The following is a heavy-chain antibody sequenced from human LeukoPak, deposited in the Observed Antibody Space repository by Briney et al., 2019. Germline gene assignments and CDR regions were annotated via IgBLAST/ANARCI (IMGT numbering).Heavy chain of an antibody. J-gene: IGHJ3*02. CDR1: GGSISISNYY. V-gene: IGHV4-61*05. CDR3: ARERDAVEDIVVVPAANDAFDI. CDR2: IYYSGST. Sequence: PSETLSLTCNVSGGSISISNYYWSWIRQPPGKGLEWIGYIYYSGSTNYNPSLKSRFTISVATSKNQFSLKLSSVTAADTAVYYCARERDAVEDIVVVPAANDAFDIWGQGTMVTVSS. D-gene: IGHD2-2*01.